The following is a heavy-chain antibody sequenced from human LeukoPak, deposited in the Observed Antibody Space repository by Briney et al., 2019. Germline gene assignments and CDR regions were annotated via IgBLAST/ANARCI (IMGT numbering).Heavy chain of an antibody. CDR1: GGSFSGYY. J-gene: IGHJ4*02. CDR2: INHSGST. CDR3: ARGDAYYYDSSGYYLADY. V-gene: IGHV4-34*01. D-gene: IGHD3-22*01. Sequence: SETLSLTCAVYGGSFSGYYWSWIRQPPGKGLEWIGEINHSGSTNYNPSLKSRVTISVDTSKNQFSLKLSSVTAADTTVYYCARGDAYYYDSSGYYLADYWGQGTLVTVSS.